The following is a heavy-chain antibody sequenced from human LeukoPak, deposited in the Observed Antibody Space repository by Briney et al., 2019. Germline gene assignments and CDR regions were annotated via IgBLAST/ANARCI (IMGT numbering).Heavy chain of an antibody. D-gene: IGHD6-19*01. CDR1: GFTFSNAW. Sequence: GGSLRLSCAASGFTFSNAWMSWVRQAPGKGLEWVSAISGSGGSTYYADSVKGRFTISRDNSKNTLYLQMNSLRAEDTAVYYCAKASSGWYARWFDPWGQGTLVTVSS. J-gene: IGHJ5*02. CDR3: AKASSGWYARWFDP. CDR2: ISGSGGST. V-gene: IGHV3-23*01.